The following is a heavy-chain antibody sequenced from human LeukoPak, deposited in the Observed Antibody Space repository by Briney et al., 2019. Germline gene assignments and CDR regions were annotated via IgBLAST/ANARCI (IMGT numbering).Heavy chain of an antibody. V-gene: IGHV3-23*01. CDR2: ITPSGSPS. Sequence: GGPLRLSCAASGFAFSRHGIDWVRQAPGKGLEWVSGITPSGSPSYYADSVKGRFTISRDNSKNTVSLQMNSLRAEDTALYYCARDIDWGAFDAWGQGTLVTVSS. CDR3: ARDIDWGAFDA. CDR1: GFAFSRHG. D-gene: IGHD3-9*01. J-gene: IGHJ5*02.